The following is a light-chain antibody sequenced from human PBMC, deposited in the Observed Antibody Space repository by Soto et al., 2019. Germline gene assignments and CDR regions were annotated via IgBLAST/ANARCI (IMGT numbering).Light chain of an antibody. CDR3: LQDYNCPYT. Sequence: AIQMTQSPSSLSASVGDRVTITCRASQGIRNELGWYQQKPGKAPRLLIYAASSLQSGVPSRFSGSLSGTDFTLTISSLQPEDFATYYCLQDYNCPYTFGQGTKVDIK. CDR2: AAS. V-gene: IGKV1-6*01. CDR1: QGIRNE. J-gene: IGKJ2*01.